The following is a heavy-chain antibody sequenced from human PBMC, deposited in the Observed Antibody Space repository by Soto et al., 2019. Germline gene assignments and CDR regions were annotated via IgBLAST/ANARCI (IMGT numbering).Heavy chain of an antibody. V-gene: IGHV1-69*13. Sequence: AAVKCSFKASGGTFSSYAISWVRQAPGQGLDCMGGIIPIFGTANYAQKFQGRVTITADESTSTAYMELSSLRSEDTAVYYCAGGLLGSGGNGFDYWGEGSQFT. CDR2: IIPIFGTA. D-gene: IGHD1-1*01. CDR1: GGTFSSYA. CDR3: AGGLLGSGGNGFDY. J-gene: IGHJ4*02.